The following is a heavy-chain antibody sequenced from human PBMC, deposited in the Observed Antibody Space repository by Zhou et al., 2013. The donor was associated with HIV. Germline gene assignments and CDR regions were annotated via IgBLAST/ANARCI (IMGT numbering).Heavy chain of an antibody. V-gene: IGHV4-38-2*01. D-gene: IGHD6-19*01. CDR3: ARLRSGWYHAFDI. J-gene: IGHJ3*02. CDR1: GHSISSGYY. Sequence: QVQLQESGPGLVKPSETLSLTCVVSGHSISSGYYWGWIRQPPGKGLEWIGTIYYSGSTYYNPSLKSRVTLSVDTSKNQFSLNLSSVTAADTAVFYCARLRSGWYHAFDIWGQGTMVTVSS. CDR2: IYYSGST.